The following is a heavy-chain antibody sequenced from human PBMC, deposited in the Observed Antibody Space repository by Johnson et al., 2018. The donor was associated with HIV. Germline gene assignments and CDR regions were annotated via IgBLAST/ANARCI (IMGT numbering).Heavy chain of an antibody. CDR3: AKDKGVVILRGDAFDI. V-gene: IGHV3-11*05. CDR1: GFTFSDYY. Sequence: QMQLVESGGGLVQPGGSLRLSCAASGFTFSDYYMSWIRQAPGKGLQWVSTISGRAGRTDYADSVKGRFTISRDNSKNSLYLQMNSLRTEDTALYYCAKDKGVVILRGDAFDIWGQGTMVTVSS. J-gene: IGHJ3*02. D-gene: IGHD2-21*01. CDR2: ISGRAGRT.